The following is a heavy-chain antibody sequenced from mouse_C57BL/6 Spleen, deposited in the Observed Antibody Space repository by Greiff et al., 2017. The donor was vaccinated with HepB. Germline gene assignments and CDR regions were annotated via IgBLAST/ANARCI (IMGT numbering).Heavy chain of an antibody. CDR1: GFTFNTYA. CDR3: VREGLFITTVVGDPYFDY. Sequence: EVKLMESGGGLVQPKGSLKLSCAASGFTFNTYAMHWVRQAPGKGLEWVARIRSKSSNYATYYADSVKDRFTISRDDSQSMLYLQMNNLKTEDTAMYYCVREGLFITTVVGDPYFDYWGQGTTLTVSS. V-gene: IGHV10-3*01. J-gene: IGHJ2*01. CDR2: IRSKSSNYAT. D-gene: IGHD1-1*01.